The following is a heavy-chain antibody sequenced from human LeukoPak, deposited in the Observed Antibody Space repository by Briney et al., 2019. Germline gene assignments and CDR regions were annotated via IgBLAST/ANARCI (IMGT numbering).Heavy chain of an antibody. J-gene: IGHJ6*02. CDR3: ARQGAGGSSWYVSSYYYYGMDV. CDR2: IWYDGSNK. V-gene: IGHV3-33*01. Sequence: GGSLRLSCAASGFTFRSYGMHWARQAPGKGLEWVAVIWYDGSNKYYADSVKGRFTISRDDSKNTLYLQMNSLRAEDTAVYSCARQGAGGSSWYVSSYYYYGMDVWGQGTTVTVSS. D-gene: IGHD6-13*01. CDR1: GFTFRSYG.